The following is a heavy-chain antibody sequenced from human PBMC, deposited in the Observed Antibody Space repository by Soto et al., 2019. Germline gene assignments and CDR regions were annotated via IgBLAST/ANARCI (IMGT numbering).Heavy chain of an antibody. CDR1: GGSMIAYY. V-gene: IGHV4-59*01. CDR2: TYYSGST. J-gene: IGHJ4*02. Sequence: QVQLQGSGPRLVKPSETLSLTCTVSGGSMIAYYWNWMRQPPGKGLQWIGDTYYSGSTTYNPSLKSRVTISVDSSKNQFSLKLDSVTPADTAVYYCARVRGTAGKRYFDYWGPGTLVTVSS. D-gene: IGHD6-13*01. CDR3: ARVRGTAGKRYFDY.